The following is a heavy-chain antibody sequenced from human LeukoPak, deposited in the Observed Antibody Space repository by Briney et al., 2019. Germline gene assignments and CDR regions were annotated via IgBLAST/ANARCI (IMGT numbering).Heavy chain of an antibody. Sequence: SETLSLTCAVYGGSFSGYYWSWIRQTPGKGLEWIGEINHSGSTNYNPSLKSRVTISVDTSKNQFSLKLSSVTAADTAVYYCATGRLRLPFDYWGQGTLVTVSS. V-gene: IGHV4-34*01. CDR3: ATGRLRLPFDY. J-gene: IGHJ4*02. CDR1: GGSFSGYY. CDR2: INHSGST. D-gene: IGHD5/OR15-5a*01.